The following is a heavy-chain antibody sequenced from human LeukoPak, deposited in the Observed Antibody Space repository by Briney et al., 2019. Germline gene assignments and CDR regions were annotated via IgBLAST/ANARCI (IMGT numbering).Heavy chain of an antibody. D-gene: IGHD5-12*01. CDR3: ARERNSGYDWYFDY. Sequence: GGSLRLSCAASGFTFSSYEMNWVRQAPGKGLEWVSYISSSGTTIYYADSVKGRFTISRDNAKNSLYLQMNSLRAEDTAVYYCARERNSGYDWYFDYWGQGTLVTVSS. J-gene: IGHJ4*02. V-gene: IGHV3-48*03. CDR1: GFTFSSYE. CDR2: ISSSGTTI.